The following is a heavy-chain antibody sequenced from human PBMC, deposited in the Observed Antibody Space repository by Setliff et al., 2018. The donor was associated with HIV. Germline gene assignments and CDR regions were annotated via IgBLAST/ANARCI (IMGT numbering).Heavy chain of an antibody. CDR1: EFTFSSSA. D-gene: IGHD3-9*01. Sequence: GGSLRLSCVASEFTFSSSAMNWVRQAPGKGLEWVSSITDSGHTTYYADSVEGRFTISRENSKNTLYLQMNSLRAEDTAVYYCANSYFDWLPFDYWGQGTLVTVSS. J-gene: IGHJ4*02. CDR3: ANSYFDWLPFDY. V-gene: IGHV3-23*01. CDR2: ITDSGHTT.